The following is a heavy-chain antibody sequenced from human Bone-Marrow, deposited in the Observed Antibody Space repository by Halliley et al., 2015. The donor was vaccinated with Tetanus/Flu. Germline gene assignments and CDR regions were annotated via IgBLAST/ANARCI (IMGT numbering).Heavy chain of an antibody. J-gene: IGHJ4*02. CDR2: IFHRGSP. V-gene: IGHV4-30-2*05. Sequence: IGYIFHRGSPYHNPPLKSRVTISLGPSNNQFSLKLTSLTAADTAVYFCAREWRGYSYSYVDYWGQGTLVPVSS. D-gene: IGHD5-18*01. CDR3: AREWRGYSYSYVDY.